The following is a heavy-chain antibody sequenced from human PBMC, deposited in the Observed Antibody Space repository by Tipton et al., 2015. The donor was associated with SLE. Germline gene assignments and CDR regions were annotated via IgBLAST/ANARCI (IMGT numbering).Heavy chain of an antibody. D-gene: IGHD3-10*01. Sequence: TLSLTCTVSGGSITSHYWSWMRQPPGKGLEWIGNIHTSGTTKYNPSLKSRVAISVDTSENTFSLKLSSVTAADTAVYYCTRHCPLYSSVYWGQGSLVTVSS. V-gene: IGHV4-59*08. J-gene: IGHJ4*02. CDR1: GGSITSHY. CDR3: TRHCPLYSSVY. CDR2: IHTSGTT.